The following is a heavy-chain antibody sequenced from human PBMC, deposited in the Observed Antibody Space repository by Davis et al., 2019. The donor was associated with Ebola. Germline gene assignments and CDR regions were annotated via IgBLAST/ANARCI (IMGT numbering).Heavy chain of an antibody. CDR1: GYTFTSYA. V-gene: IGHV1-3*01. Sequence: ASVKVSCKASGYTFTSYAMHWVRQAPGQRLEWMGWINAGNGNTKYSQKFQGRVTITRDTSASTAYMELSSLRSEDTAVYYCARVRNVVTYYYGMDVWGQGTTVTVSS. D-gene: IGHD3-22*01. CDR2: INAGNGNT. J-gene: IGHJ6*02. CDR3: ARVRNVVTYYYGMDV.